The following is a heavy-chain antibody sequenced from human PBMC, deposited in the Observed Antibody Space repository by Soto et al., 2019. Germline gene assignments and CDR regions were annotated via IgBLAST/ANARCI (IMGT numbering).Heavy chain of an antibody. J-gene: IGHJ4*02. V-gene: IGHV3-23*01. CDR3: AKDLRRMHGSECDH. CDR2: ISNSGGGT. CDR1: GFTFNNYA. Sequence: GGSLRLSCTVSGFTFNNYAMNWVRQAPGKGLEWVSAISNSGGGTYYADSVRGRFTISRDNSKNTVYLQMDSLRVEDTAIYFCAKDLRRMHGSECDHWGLGSLVTVSS.